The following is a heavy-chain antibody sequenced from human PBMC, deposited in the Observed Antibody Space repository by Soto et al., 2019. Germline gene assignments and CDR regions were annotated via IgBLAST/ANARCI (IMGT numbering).Heavy chain of an antibody. CDR1: GGSFSGYY. D-gene: IGHD6-19*01. CDR2: INHSGST. V-gene: IGHV4-34*01. Sequence: QVQLQQWGAGLLKPSETLSLTCAVYGGSFSGYYWSWIRQPPGKGLEWIGEINHSGSTNYNPSLKRRRTISVDTSKNQVSLKLSSVTAADTAVYYCARGWGTAGAGRAFDYWGQGTLVTVSS. CDR3: ARGWGTAGAGRAFDY. J-gene: IGHJ4*02.